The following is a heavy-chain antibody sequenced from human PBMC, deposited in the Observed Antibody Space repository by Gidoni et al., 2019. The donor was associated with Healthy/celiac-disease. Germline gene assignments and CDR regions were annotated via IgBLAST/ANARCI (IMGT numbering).Heavy chain of an antibody. J-gene: IGHJ4*02. Sequence: GFTFRRYGIHWVRPAPGKGLDRVAVISYDGSNKYYADSVKGRFTISRDNSKNTLYLQMNSLRAEDTAVDNCARDFWSGYADYWGQGTLVTVSS. V-gene: IGHV3-30*03. D-gene: IGHD3-3*01. CDR1: GFTFRRYG. CDR2: ISYDGSNK. CDR3: ARDFWSGYADY.